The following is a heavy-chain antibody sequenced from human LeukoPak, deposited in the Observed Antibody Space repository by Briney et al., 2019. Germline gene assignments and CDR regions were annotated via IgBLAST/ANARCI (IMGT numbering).Heavy chain of an antibody. Sequence: WESLTLSCAASGFTVSSYGMHWDRQAPGQGMGWVAVIWYNGSNKYYADPVKGRITIPRDNTKNTPYLQMNSLRAEDTAVYYCTKVDGYGSGYLDYWGQGTLVTVSS. J-gene: IGHJ4*02. CDR3: TKVDGYGSGYLDY. D-gene: IGHD5-18*01. CDR1: GFTVSSYG. CDR2: IWYNGSNK. V-gene: IGHV3-33*06.